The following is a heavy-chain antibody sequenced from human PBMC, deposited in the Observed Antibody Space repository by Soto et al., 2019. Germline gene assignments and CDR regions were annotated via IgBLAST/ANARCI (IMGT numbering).Heavy chain of an antibody. Sequence: PSETLSLTCTVSGGSISSYYWSWIRHPPGKGLEWIGYIYYSGSTNYNPSLKSRVTTSVDTSKNQFSLKLSSVTAADTAVYYCARDVSFSSSWQQESGTINWFEPWGQGTLVTVSS. V-gene: IGHV4-59*01. CDR3: ARDVSFSSSWQQESGTINWFEP. D-gene: IGHD6-13*01. CDR2: IYYSGST. CDR1: GGSISSYY. J-gene: IGHJ5*02.